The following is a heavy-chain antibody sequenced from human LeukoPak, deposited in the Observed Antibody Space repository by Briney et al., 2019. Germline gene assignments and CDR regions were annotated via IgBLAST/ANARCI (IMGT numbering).Heavy chain of an antibody. V-gene: IGHV3-33*01. Sequence: GGSLRLSCEASGFTFSSHGMHWVRQPPGKGLEWVGVIWNDGSDQYYGDSVRGRFTVSRDNLKSTLYLQMDSLRAEDTAVYYCARGCGGSPGCYIIDKWGQGTLVTVSS. CDR2: IWNDGSDQ. D-gene: IGHD2-21*01. CDR3: ARGCGGSPGCYIIDK. CDR1: GFTFSSHG. J-gene: IGHJ4*02.